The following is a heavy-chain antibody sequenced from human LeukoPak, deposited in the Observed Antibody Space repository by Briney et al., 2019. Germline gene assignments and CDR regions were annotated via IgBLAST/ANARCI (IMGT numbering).Heavy chain of an antibody. D-gene: IGHD3-22*01. J-gene: IGHJ4*02. CDR2: TYYSGST. V-gene: IGHV4-59*01. CDR1: GGSISSYY. CDR3: ARSHDSSGYYPGDYFDY. Sequence: PSETLSLTCTVSGGSISSYYWSWIRQPPGKGLEWIGYTYYSGSTNYNPSLKSRVTISVDTSKNQFSLKLSSVTAADTAVYYCARSHDSSGYYPGDYFDYWGQGTLVTVSS.